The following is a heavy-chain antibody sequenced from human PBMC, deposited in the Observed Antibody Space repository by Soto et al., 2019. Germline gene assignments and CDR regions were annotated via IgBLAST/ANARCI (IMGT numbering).Heavy chain of an antibody. D-gene: IGHD4-17*01. CDR2: ISHDGSQI. V-gene: IGHV3-30-3*01. CDR3: ARDPGDYGDFYFDY. CDR1: EINFSPNA. Sequence: QAHLEESGGGVVQPGRSLRLSCVASEINFSPNAMHWVRQAPGKGLEWLAIISHDGSQIFYADSVKGRFSISRDNSKNTVYLQMNNLRSEDTAVYYCARDPGDYGDFYFDYWGQGTLVTVSS. J-gene: IGHJ4*02.